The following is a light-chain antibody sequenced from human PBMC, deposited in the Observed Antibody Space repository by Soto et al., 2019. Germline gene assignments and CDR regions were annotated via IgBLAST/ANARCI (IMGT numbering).Light chain of an antibody. J-gene: IGKJ2*02. CDR3: QQYYRSCT. CDR1: QSVTDW. V-gene: IGKV1-5*01. CDR2: DAS. Sequence: DIQLTQSPSTLSASVGDRVTITCRASQSVTDWVAWYQQKPGKAPKLLIYDASSLQSGVPSRFSGSGSGTEFALTISSLQPDDFATYYCQQYYRSCTLCQGTKVEIK.